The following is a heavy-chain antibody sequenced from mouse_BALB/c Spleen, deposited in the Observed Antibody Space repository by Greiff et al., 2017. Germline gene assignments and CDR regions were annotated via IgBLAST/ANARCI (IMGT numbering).Heavy chain of an antibody. CDR2: ILPGSGST. Sequence: VKLMESGAELMKPGASVKISCKATGYTFSSYWIEWVKQRPGHGLEWIGEILPGSGSTNYNEKFKGKATFTADTSSNTAYMQLSSLTSEDSAVYYCARQTARATFAYWGQGTLVTVSA. D-gene: IGHD3-2*01. J-gene: IGHJ3*01. CDR1: GYTFSSYW. CDR3: ARQTARATFAY. V-gene: IGHV1-9*01.